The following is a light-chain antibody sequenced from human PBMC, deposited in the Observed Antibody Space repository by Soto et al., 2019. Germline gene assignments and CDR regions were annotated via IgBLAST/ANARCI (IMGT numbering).Light chain of an antibody. J-gene: IGKJ2*01. V-gene: IGKV2-28*01. CDR1: QSLLDSNGYHY. CDR3: MQALQTPYT. Sequence: DIVLTQSPLSLPVTPGEPASISCRSSQSLLDSNGYHYLDWFLQKPGQPPQLLIYLGSNRASGVPDRFSGSGSGTDFTLKISRVEAEDVGVYYCMQALQTPYTFGQGTKLEIK. CDR2: LGS.